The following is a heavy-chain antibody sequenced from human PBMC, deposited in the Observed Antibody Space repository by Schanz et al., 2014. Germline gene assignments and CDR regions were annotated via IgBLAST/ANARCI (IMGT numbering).Heavy chain of an antibody. CDR1: GFTFSSHW. Sequence: EVQLVQSGGGLVQPGGSLRLSCAASGFTFSSHWMHWVRQDPGKGLVWVARINSVGSNTDYADSVTGRFTISRDNAKNTLYLQMGSLRAEDVAVYYCARKSLVSAHYDSWGQGTLVTVSS. J-gene: IGHJ4*02. D-gene: IGHD2-21*01. CDR2: INSVGSNT. V-gene: IGHV3-74*01. CDR3: ARKSLVSAHYDS.